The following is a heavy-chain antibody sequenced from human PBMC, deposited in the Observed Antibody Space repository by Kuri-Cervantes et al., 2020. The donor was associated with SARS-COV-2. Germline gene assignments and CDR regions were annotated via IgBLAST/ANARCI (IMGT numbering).Heavy chain of an antibody. V-gene: IGHV4-34*01. CDR2: IYYSGST. Sequence: ESLKISCAVYGGSFSGYYWSWIRQPPGKGLEWIGCIYYSGSTNYNPSLKSRVTISVDTSKNQFSLKLSSVTAADTAVYYCARPGGFLDVWGKGTTVTVSS. CDR1: GGSFSGYY. CDR3: ARPGGFLDV. D-gene: IGHD4-23*01. J-gene: IGHJ6*04.